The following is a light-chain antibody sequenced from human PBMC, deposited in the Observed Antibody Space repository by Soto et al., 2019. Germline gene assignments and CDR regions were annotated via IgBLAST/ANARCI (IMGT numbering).Light chain of an antibody. CDR3: QQSYSSPYT. J-gene: IGKJ2*01. Sequence: DIQMTQSPSSLSASVGDRVTITCRASQSISSYLNWYQQKPGKAPELLIYAASNLKSGVSSRFSGSGSGTDFTLSISSLQPEDFASYHCQQSYSSPYTFGQGTKLAIK. CDR2: AAS. V-gene: IGKV1-39*01. CDR1: QSISSY.